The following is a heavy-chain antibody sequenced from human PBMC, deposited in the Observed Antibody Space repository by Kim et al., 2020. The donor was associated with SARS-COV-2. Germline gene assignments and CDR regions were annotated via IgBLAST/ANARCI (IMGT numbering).Heavy chain of an antibody. Sequence: QGFTGRFVFSLDTSVSTAYLQISSLKAEDTAVYYCAREVSIAAAEDYFDYWGQGTLVTVSS. CDR3: AREVSIAAAEDYFDY. J-gene: IGHJ4*02. V-gene: IGHV7-4-1*02. D-gene: IGHD6-13*01.